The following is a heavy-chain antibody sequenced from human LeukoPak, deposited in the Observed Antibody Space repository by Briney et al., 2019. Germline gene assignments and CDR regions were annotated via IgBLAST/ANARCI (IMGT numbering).Heavy chain of an antibody. V-gene: IGHV1-8*01. CDR3: AGAARNDP. CDR2: VHPNSGNK. CDR1: GYPLPTWE. J-gene: IGHJ5*02. D-gene: IGHD6-25*01. Sequence: ASVKVSCKTSGYPLPTWEINWVRQAAGQGLEWMGWVHPNSGNKAYAQKFQGRVTMTRDTSISKAYMEVSGLTSDDAAVYCWAGAARNDPWGQGTLVTVSS.